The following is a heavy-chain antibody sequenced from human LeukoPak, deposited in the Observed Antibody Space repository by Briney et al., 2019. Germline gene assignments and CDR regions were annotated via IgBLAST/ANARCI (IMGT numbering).Heavy chain of an antibody. CDR1: GFTFSSYG. Sequence: GGSLRLSCAASGFTFSSYGMHWVRQAPGKGLEWVAVISYDGSNKYYADSVKGAVTISRDTSKNTLYMQMNSLRAENTGVYYCAKDREQWLGGGFFDYWGQGTLVTVSS. D-gene: IGHD6-19*01. CDR3: AKDREQWLGGGFFDY. CDR2: ISYDGSNK. V-gene: IGHV3-30*18. J-gene: IGHJ4*02.